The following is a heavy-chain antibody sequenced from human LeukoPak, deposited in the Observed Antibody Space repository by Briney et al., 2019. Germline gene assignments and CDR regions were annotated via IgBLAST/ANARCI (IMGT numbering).Heavy chain of an antibody. Sequence: PSETLSLTCTVSGGSISSYYWSWIRQPAGKGLEWIGRIYTSGSTNYNPSLKSRVTMSVDTSKNQFSLKLSSVTAADTAVYYCARDHGSSSWTRRFDPWGQGTLVTVSS. CDR3: ARDHGSSSWTRRFDP. CDR2: IYTSGST. J-gene: IGHJ5*02. D-gene: IGHD6-13*01. CDR1: GGSISSYY. V-gene: IGHV4-4*07.